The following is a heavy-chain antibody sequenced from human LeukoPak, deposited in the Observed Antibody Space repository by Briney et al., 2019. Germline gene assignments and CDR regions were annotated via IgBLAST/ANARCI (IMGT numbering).Heavy chain of an antibody. CDR2: IYYSGST. CDR1: GGSISSSSYY. V-gene: IGHV4-39*07. D-gene: IGHD1-1*01. J-gene: IGHJ4*02. CDR3: ARDSGRTGSLDY. Sequence: PSETLSLTCTVSGGSISSSSYYWGWIRQPPGKGLEWLGSIYYSGSTYYNPSLKSRVTISVDTSKNQFSLKLSSVTAADTAVYYCARDSGRTGSLDYWGQGTLVTVSS.